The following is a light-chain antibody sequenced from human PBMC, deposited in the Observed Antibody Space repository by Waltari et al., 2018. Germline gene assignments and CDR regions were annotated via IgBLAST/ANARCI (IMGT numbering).Light chain of an antibody. CDR3: CSYAGSTTLV. J-gene: IGLJ2*01. CDR1: SSDVGNYNL. Sequence: QSALTQPASVSGSPGQSITISCIGTSSDVGNYNLVSWYQQYPGNAPNLMIYEGSKRPSGVSNRFSGSKSGNTASLTSSGLQAEDEADYHCCSYAGSTTLVFGGGTKLTVL. V-gene: IGLV2-23*01. CDR2: EGS.